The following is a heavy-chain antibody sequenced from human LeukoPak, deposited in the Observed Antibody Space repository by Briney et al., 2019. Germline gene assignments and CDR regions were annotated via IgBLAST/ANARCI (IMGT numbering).Heavy chain of an antibody. V-gene: IGHV3-7*01. CDR2: IKQDGSEK. CDR3: ARDWVAADPYHTLDI. CDR1: GFTFSSYW. D-gene: IGHD2-15*01. Sequence: PGGSLRLSCAASGFTFSSYWMSWVRQAPGKGLEWVANIKQDGSEKYYVDSVKGRFTISRDNAKNSLYLQMNSLRAEDTAVYYCARDWVAADPYHTLDIWGQGTMVTVSS. J-gene: IGHJ3*02.